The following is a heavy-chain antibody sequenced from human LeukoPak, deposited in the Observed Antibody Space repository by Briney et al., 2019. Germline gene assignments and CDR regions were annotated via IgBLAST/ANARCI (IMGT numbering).Heavy chain of an antibody. CDR2: ISGSGGST. V-gene: IGHV3-23*01. CDR3: AKNSFYFGSGSYYFDY. D-gene: IGHD3-10*01. CDR1: GFTFSSYG. Sequence: GGSLRLSCAASGFTFSSYGMSWVRQPPGKGLEWVSSISGSGGSTSYGDSVKGRFTISRGISKNTLYLQMNSLRAEDTAVYYCAKNSFYFGSGSYYFDYWGQGTLVTVSS. J-gene: IGHJ4*02.